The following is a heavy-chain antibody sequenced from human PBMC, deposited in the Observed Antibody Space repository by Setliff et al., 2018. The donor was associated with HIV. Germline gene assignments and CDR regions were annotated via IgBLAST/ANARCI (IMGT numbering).Heavy chain of an antibody. Sequence: GASVKVSCKASGGTFSSYAISWVRQAPGQGLEWMGGIIPIFGTANYAQKFQGRVTITADESTSTAYMELSSLRSEDTAVYYCARDVGYCTNGVCYVYWGQGTLVTVSS. CDR1: GGTFSSYA. J-gene: IGHJ4*02. D-gene: IGHD2-8*01. CDR2: IIPIFGTA. V-gene: IGHV1-69*13. CDR3: ARDVGYCTNGVCYVY.